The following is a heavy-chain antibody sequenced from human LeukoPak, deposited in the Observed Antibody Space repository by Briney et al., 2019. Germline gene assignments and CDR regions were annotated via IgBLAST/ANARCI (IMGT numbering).Heavy chain of an antibody. D-gene: IGHD4-17*01. V-gene: IGHV4-34*01. CDR3: ARGYRAYGDLDY. Sequence: SETLSLTCAVYGGSFSGYYWSWIRQPPGKGLEWIGEINHSGSTNYNPSLKSRVTITVDTSKNQFSLKLSSVTAADTAVYYCARGYRAYGDLDYWGKGTLVTVSS. CDR2: INHSGST. J-gene: IGHJ4*02. CDR1: GGSFSGYY.